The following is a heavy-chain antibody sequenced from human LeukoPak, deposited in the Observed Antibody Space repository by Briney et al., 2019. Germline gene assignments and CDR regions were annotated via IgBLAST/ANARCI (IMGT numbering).Heavy chain of an antibody. CDR1: GGSISTYY. CDR3: ARDKAVTAELTQYFQH. J-gene: IGHJ1*01. V-gene: IGHV4-59*01. D-gene: IGHD7-27*01. Sequence: SETLSLTCTVSGGSISTYYWSWIRQPPGKGLEWIGSIYYSGSTIYNPSLKSRVTMSVDTSKNQFSLNLTSVTAADTAVYYCARDKAVTAELTQYFQHWGQGTLVTVSS. CDR2: IYYSGST.